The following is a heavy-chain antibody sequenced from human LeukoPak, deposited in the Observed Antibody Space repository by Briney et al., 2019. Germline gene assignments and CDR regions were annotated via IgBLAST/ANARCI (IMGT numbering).Heavy chain of an antibody. CDR2: ISYDGSNK. V-gene: IGHV3-30*04. CDR1: GFTFSSYA. Sequence: GRSLRLSCAASGFTFSSYAMHWVRQAPGKGLEWVAVISYDGSNKYYAGSVKGRFTISRDNSKNTLYLQMNSLRAEDTAVYYCARSDCSSTSCYVRDLDYWGQGTLVTVSS. D-gene: IGHD2-2*01. J-gene: IGHJ4*02. CDR3: ARSDCSSTSCYVRDLDY.